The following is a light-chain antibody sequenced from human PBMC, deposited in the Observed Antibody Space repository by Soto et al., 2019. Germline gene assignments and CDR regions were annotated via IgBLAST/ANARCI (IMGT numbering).Light chain of an antibody. CDR3: SSYTSSTTLV. CDR1: SSDVGAYDY. J-gene: IGLJ1*01. V-gene: IGLV2-14*03. Sequence: QSALTQPASVSGSPGQSITISCTGTSSDVGAYDYVSWYQQHPGKAPKLMIYEVSNRPSGVSNRFSASKSANTASLTISGLQAEDEADYYCSSYTSSTTLVFGTGTKLTVL. CDR2: EVS.